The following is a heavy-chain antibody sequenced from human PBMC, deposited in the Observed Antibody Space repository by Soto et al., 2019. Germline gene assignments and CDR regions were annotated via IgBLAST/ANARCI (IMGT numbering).Heavy chain of an antibody. V-gene: IGHV3-33*08. CDR2: IRFDGSDE. Sequence: QVHLVESGGGVVQPGGSLRLSCADSVSIFKCHGMHWVRQAPGKGLEWVAIIRFDGSDEHYGDSVEGRFTISRDNSKNMLYLQMNSLRVEDTAVYYCARDGLGATTFFGSLDYWGQGTLVTVSS. CDR3: ARDGLGATTFFGSLDY. D-gene: IGHD1-26*01. CDR1: VSIFKCHG. J-gene: IGHJ4*02.